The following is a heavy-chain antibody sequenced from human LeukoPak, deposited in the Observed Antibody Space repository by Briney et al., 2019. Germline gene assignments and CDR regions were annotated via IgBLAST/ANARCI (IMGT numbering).Heavy chain of an antibody. CDR1: GFTLSSYS. CDR2: ISSSSSYI. V-gene: IGHV3-21*01. J-gene: IGHJ4*02. CDR3: ASSVAATSAASGY. D-gene: IGHD2-15*01. Sequence: GGSLRLSCAASGFTLSSYSMNWVRQAPGKGLEWVSSISSSSSYIYYADSVKGRFTISRDNAKNSLYLQMNSLRAEDTAVYYCASSVAATSAASGYWGQGTLVTVSS.